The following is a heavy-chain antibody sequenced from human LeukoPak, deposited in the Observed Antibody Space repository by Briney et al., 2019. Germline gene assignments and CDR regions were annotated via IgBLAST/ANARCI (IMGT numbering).Heavy chain of an antibody. Sequence: QPGGSLRLSRAASGFTFSSYSMNWVRQAPGKGLEWVSYISSSSSTIYYADSVKGRFTISRDNAKNSLYLQMNSLRAEDTAVYYCARDSDFWSGYYTPYYFDYWGQGTLVTVSS. J-gene: IGHJ4*02. V-gene: IGHV3-48*01. D-gene: IGHD3-3*01. CDR3: ARDSDFWSGYYTPYYFDY. CDR2: ISSSSSTI. CDR1: GFTFSSYS.